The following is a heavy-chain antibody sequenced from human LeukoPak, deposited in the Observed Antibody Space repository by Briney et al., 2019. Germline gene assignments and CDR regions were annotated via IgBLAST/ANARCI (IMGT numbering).Heavy chain of an antibody. D-gene: IGHD2-21*01. CDR1: GFTFSTYA. Sequence: GGSLRLSCAASGFTFSTYAMHWVRKAPGKGLEYVSAISSNGQSTYYADSVKGRFTISRDNSENTMYLQMGSLRAEDMAVYYCSRGRWVDIVAHGVDYWGQGSLVTVSS. CDR2: ISSNGQST. J-gene: IGHJ4*02. V-gene: IGHV3-64*02. CDR3: SRGRWVDIVAHGVDY.